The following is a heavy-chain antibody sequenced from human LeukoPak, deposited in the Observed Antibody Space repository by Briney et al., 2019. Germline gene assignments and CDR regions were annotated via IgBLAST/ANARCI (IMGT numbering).Heavy chain of an antibody. CDR1: GGSISSGSYY. V-gene: IGHV4-61*02. J-gene: IGHJ3*02. CDR3: ARGGGSWGSAFDI. Sequence: SETLSLTCTVSGGSISSGSYYWSWIRQPAGTGLEWIGRIYTSGSTNYNPSLKSRVTISVDTSKNQFSLKLSSVTAADTAVYYCARGGGSWGSAFDIWGQGTMVTVSS. CDR2: IYTSGST. D-gene: IGHD1-26*01.